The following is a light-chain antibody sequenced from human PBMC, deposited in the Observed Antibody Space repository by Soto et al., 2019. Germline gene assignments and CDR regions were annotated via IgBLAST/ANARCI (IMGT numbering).Light chain of an antibody. J-gene: IGKJ2*01. V-gene: IGKV3-15*01. Sequence: EIVMTQSPATLSVSPGERATLSCRASQSVSSYLAWYQQKPGLPPRLLIYDASTRSTGIPDRFGGSGSGTDFTLPISSLQSADFAVYYCQQYSNWPPPYTFGRGTKLEIK. CDR3: QQYSNWPPPYT. CDR2: DAS. CDR1: QSVSSY.